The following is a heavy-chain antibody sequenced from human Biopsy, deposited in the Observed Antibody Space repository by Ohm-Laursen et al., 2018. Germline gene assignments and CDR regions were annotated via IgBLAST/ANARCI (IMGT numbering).Heavy chain of an antibody. D-gene: IGHD3-22*01. Sequence: LSLTCAASGFTFISYAMSWVRQAPGKGLEWVSTITSSGDTTYYSDSVKGRFTISRDSSKNTLHLQMNSLRAEDTAVYYCAKDQGYYYDRSVYYYFDYWGQGTLVTVSS. CDR3: AKDQGYYYDRSVYYYFDY. CDR2: ITSSGDTT. J-gene: IGHJ4*02. V-gene: IGHV3-23*01. CDR1: GFTFISYA.